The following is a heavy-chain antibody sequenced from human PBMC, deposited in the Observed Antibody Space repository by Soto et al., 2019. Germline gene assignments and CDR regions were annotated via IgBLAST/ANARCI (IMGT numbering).Heavy chain of an antibody. J-gene: IGHJ6*02. V-gene: IGHV3-53*01. CDR1: VFTFSSNY. Sequence: GPLRLSCAASVFTFSSNYMSWVRQAPGKGLEWVSVIYSGGSTYYADSVKGRFTISRDNSKNTLYLQMNSLRAEDTAVYYCARGPSTSGMDVWGQGTTVTAP. CDR2: IYSGGST. CDR3: ARGPSTSGMDV.